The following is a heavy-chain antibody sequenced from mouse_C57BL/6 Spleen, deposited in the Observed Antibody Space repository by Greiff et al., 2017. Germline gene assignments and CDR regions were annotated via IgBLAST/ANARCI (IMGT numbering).Heavy chain of an antibody. CDR3: ARERDYDEAWFAY. CDR1: GYTFTDYN. J-gene: IGHJ3*01. CDR2: SNPNNGGT. V-gene: IGHV1-18*01. D-gene: IGHD2-4*01. Sequence: VQLKESGPELVKPGASVKIPCKASGYTFTDYNMDWVKQSHGKSLEWIGDSNPNNGGTIYNQKFKGKATLTVDKSSSTAYMELRSLTSEDTAVYYCARERDYDEAWFAYWGQGTLVTVSA.